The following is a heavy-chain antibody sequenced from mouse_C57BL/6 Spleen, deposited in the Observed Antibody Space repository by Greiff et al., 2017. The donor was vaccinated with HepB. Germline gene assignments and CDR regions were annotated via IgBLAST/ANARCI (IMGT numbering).Heavy chain of an antibody. Sequence: EVQLQQSGPVLVKPGASVKMSCKASGYTFTDYYMNWVKQSHGKSLEWIGVINPYNGGTSYNQKFKGKATLTVDKSSSTAYMELNSLTSEDSAVYYCAREGYDYDGGDYWGQGTTLTVSS. J-gene: IGHJ2*01. CDR1: GYTFTDYY. D-gene: IGHD2-4*01. CDR2: INPYNGGT. V-gene: IGHV1-19*01. CDR3: AREGYDYDGGDY.